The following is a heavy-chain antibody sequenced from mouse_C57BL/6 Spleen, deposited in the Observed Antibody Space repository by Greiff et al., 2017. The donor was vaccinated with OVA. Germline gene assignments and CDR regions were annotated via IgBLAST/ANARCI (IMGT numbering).Heavy chain of an antibody. CDR1: GFTFSSYA. CDR3: ARDGDSNYLDY. D-gene: IGHD2-5*01. CDR2: ISDGGSYT. J-gene: IGHJ2*01. Sequence: EVKVVESGGGLVKPGGSLKLSCAASGFTFSSYAMSWVRQTPEKRLEWVATISDGGSYTYYPDNVKGRFTISRDNAKNNLYLQMSHLKSEDTAMYYCARDGDSNYLDYWGQGTTLTVSS. V-gene: IGHV5-4*01.